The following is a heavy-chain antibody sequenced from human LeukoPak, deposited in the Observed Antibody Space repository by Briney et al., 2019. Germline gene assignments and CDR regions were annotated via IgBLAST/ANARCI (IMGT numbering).Heavy chain of an antibody. CDR3: GKASGGSAYNPSFY. CDR2: ITSGDNT. CDR1: GFTFSTYA. D-gene: IGHD3-22*01. Sequence: GGSLRLSCAASGFTFSTYAMSWVRQAPGKGLEWVSAITSGDNTYYADSVKGRFTISRDNSKNTLYLQMNNLRAEDTAVYFCGKASGGSAYNPSFYWGQGTLIIVSS. V-gene: IGHV3-23*01. J-gene: IGHJ4*02.